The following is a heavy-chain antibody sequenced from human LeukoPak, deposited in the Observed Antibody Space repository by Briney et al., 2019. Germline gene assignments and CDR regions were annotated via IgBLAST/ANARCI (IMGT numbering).Heavy chain of an antibody. CDR2: IYTSGST. Sequence: SETLSLTCTVSGGSISSYYWSWIRQPPGKGLEWIVYIYTSGSTNYNPSLKSRVTISVDTSKNQFSLKLSSVTAADTAVYYCARTIVGATDYYMDVWGKGTTVTVSS. V-gene: IGHV4-4*09. CDR3: ARTIVGATDYYMDV. J-gene: IGHJ6*03. D-gene: IGHD1-26*01. CDR1: GGSISSYY.